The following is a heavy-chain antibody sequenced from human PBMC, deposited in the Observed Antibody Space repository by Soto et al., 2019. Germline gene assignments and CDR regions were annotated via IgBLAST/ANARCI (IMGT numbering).Heavy chain of an antibody. Sequence: GQSMQISCKGSGYRFTSYWISWVRRLTGKGLEWMGRIDPSDSYSKYSRSLQGHVTISADKSISTAYLQWSSLKASDTALFYCARQNYGYYYYFGMDVWGQGTTVTVSS. D-gene: IGHD1-7*01. V-gene: IGHV5-10-1*01. CDR3: ARQNYGYYYYFGMDV. CDR2: IDPSDSYS. CDR1: GYRFTSYW. J-gene: IGHJ6*02.